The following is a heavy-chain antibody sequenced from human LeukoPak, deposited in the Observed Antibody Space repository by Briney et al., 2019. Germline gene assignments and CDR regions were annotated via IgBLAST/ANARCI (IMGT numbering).Heavy chain of an antibody. Sequence: ASVKVSCKASGYTFTSYGISWVRQAPGQGLEWMGWISAYNGNTNYAQKLQGRVTMTTDTSTSTAYMELRSLRSDDTAVYYCARDRSSGGIYYYYYMDVWRKGTTVTVSS. CDR2: ISAYNGNT. J-gene: IGHJ6*03. V-gene: IGHV1-18*01. D-gene: IGHD1-14*01. CDR1: GYTFTSYG. CDR3: ARDRSSGGIYYYYYMDV.